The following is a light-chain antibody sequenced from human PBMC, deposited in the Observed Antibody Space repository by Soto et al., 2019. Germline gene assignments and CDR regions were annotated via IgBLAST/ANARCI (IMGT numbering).Light chain of an antibody. J-gene: IGLJ1*01. CDR1: RFNIGAGYD. CDR3: QSYDSSLTYV. CDR2: GNS. Sequence: QSVLTQPPSVSGAPGQTVTISCTGSRFNIGAGYDVHWYQQLPGTAPKLLIYGNSNRPSGVPDRFSGSKSGTSASLAITALQAEDEADYYCQSYDSSLTYVFGTGTKLTVL. V-gene: IGLV1-40*01.